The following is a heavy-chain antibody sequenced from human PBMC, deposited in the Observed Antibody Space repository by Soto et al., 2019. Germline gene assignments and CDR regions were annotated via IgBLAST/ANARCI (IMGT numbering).Heavy chain of an antibody. CDR3: ARIAARPGRYYYYYMDV. Sequence: ETLSLTCTVSGGSISSYYWSWIRQPPGKGLEWIGYIYYSGSTNYNPSLKSRVTISVDTSKNQFSLKLSSVTAADTAVYYCARIAARPGRYYYYYMDVWGKGTTVTVSS. CDR1: GGSISSYY. V-gene: IGHV4-59*01. D-gene: IGHD6-6*01. J-gene: IGHJ6*03. CDR2: IYYSGST.